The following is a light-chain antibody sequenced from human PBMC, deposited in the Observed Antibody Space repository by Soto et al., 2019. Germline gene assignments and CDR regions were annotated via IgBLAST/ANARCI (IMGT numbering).Light chain of an antibody. CDR1: QSVNNNY. J-gene: IGKJ4*01. CDR2: AAS. Sequence: EIVLTQSPGTLSLSPGESATLSCRASQSVNNNYLSWYQQRPRQAPRLLISAASSRATGIPDRFSGSGSGTDFTLTISRLEPDDFSVYYCQKYGGSSTFGGGTKVEIK. CDR3: QKYGGSST. V-gene: IGKV3-20*01.